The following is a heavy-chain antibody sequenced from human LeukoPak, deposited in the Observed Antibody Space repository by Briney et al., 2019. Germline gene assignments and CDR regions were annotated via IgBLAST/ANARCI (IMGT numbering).Heavy chain of an antibody. D-gene: IGHD3-10*01. V-gene: IGHV3-9*01. CDR1: GFTLSGYW. CDR2: ISWNSGSI. J-gene: IGHJ3*02. Sequence: GGSLRLSCAASGFTLSGYWMHWVRQAPGKGLEWVSGISWNSGSIGYADSVKGRFTISRDNAKNSLYLQMNSLRAEDTALYYCAKGFGGGAFDIWGQGTMVTVSS. CDR3: AKGFGGGAFDI.